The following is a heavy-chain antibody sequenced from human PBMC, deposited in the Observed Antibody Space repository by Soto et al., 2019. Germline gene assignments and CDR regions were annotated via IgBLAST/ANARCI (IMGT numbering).Heavy chain of an antibody. CDR3: ARRGSGSYYDY. Sequence: EVQLLESGGGLVQPGGSLRLSCAASGFTFSSYAMRWVRQAPVKGLEWVSAISGSGGSTYYADSVKGRFTISRDNSKNPLYLQMHSLRAEDTALYYCARRGSGSYYDYWGQGTLVTLSS. D-gene: IGHD2-15*01. J-gene: IGHJ4*02. CDR1: GFTFSSYA. CDR2: ISGSGGST. V-gene: IGHV3-23*01.